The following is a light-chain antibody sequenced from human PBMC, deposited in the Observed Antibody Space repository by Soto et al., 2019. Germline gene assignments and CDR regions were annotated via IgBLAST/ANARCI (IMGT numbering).Light chain of an antibody. CDR2: DVS. J-gene: IGLJ1*01. CDR1: SGDIGSYNF. CDR3: TSYTSSSPHV. V-gene: IGLV2-14*03. Sequence: QSALTQPASVSGSPGQSITISCSGTSGDIGSYNFVSWYQQHPGKAPKVMIYDVSNRPSGVSNRFSGSKSGNTASLTISGLQAEDEADYYCTSYTSSSPHVFGAGTKVTVL.